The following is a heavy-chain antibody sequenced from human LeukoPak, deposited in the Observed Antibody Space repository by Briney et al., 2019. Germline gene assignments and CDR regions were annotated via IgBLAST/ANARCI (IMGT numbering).Heavy chain of an antibody. V-gene: IGHV4-31*03. D-gene: IGHD3-22*01. Sequence: SETLSLTCTVSGGSISSGGYYWSWIRQHPGKGLEWIGYIYYSGSAYYNPSLKSRVTISVDTSKNQFSLKLSSVTAADTAVYYCARDQVNGMDVWGQGTTVTVSS. CDR2: IYYSGSA. CDR1: GGSISSGGYY. CDR3: ARDQVNGMDV. J-gene: IGHJ6*02.